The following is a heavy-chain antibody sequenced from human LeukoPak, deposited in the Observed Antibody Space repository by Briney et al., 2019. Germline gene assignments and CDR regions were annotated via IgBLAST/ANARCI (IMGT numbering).Heavy chain of an antibody. V-gene: IGHV3-23*01. Sequence: GGSLRLSCATSGSIFSNYAMSWVRQAPGKGLEWVSAISASGGRTYYADSVKGRFTISRDNSKDTLYMQMNSLRAEDTAVYYCAKDFFLAPRYTPDYWGQGTLVTVSS. J-gene: IGHJ4*02. CDR1: GSIFSNYA. CDR3: AKDFFLAPRYTPDY. D-gene: IGHD2-2*02. CDR2: ISASGGRT.